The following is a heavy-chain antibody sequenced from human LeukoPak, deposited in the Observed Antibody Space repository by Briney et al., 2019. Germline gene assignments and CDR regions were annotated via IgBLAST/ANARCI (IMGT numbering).Heavy chain of an antibody. V-gene: IGHV4-4*09. J-gene: IGHJ5*02. Sequence: SETLSLTCTVSGGSINSYYWSWIRQPPGKGLEWIGYIYTSGSTNYNPSLKSRVTISVDTSKNQFSLKLSSVTAADTAVYYCARLSLIRITIFGVVTLGWFDPWGQGTLVTVSS. CDR3: ARLSLIRITIFGVVTLGWFDP. CDR1: GGSINSYY. CDR2: IYTSGST. D-gene: IGHD3-3*01.